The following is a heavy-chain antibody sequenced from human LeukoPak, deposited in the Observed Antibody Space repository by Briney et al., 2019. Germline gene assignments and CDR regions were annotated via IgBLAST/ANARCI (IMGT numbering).Heavy chain of an antibody. Sequence: GGSLRLSCAASGFPFSSYWMTWVRQAPGKGLEWVANIKPDGSEKKYVDSVQGRFTISRDNAKNSLYLQMDSLSAEDTAVYYCARYNYYASSGNLYWGQGALVTVSS. CDR1: GFPFSSYW. J-gene: IGHJ4*02. V-gene: IGHV3-7*01. CDR3: ARYNYYASSGNLY. CDR2: IKPDGSEK. D-gene: IGHD3-22*01.